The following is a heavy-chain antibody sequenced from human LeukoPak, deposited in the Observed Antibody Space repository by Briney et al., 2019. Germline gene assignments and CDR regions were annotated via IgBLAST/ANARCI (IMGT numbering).Heavy chain of an antibody. D-gene: IGHD6-6*01. J-gene: IGHJ4*02. Sequence: ASVKVSCKASGYTFTDYGISWVRQAPGQGLEWMGWISGSNGNADYAQLLRGRVTLTTDTSTSTAYMELRSLRSDDTAVYYCARGRRGGSSSIYWGQGTLVTVSS. CDR2: ISGSNGNA. CDR3: ARGRRGGSSSIY. CDR1: GYTFTDYG. V-gene: IGHV1-18*01.